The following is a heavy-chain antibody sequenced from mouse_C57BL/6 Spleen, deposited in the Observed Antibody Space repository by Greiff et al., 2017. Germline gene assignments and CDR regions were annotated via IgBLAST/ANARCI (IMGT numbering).Heavy chain of an antibody. CDR2: ISYDGSN. CDR1: GYSITSGYY. V-gene: IGHV3-6*01. CDR3: ARAVPLDY. J-gene: IGHJ2*01. Sequence: DVKLQESGPGLVKPSQSLSLTCSVTGYSITSGYYWNWIRQFPGNKLEWMGYISYDGSNNYNPSLKNRISITRDTSKNQFFLKLNSVTTEDTATYYCARAVPLDYWGQGTTLTVSS.